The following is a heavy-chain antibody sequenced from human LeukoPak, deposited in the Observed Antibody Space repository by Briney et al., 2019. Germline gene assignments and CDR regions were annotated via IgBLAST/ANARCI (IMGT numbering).Heavy chain of an antibody. V-gene: IGHV1-69*04. CDR3: ARGYYYGSGRYY. Sequence: SVKVSCKASGGTFSSYAISWVRQAPGQGLEWMGRIIPILGIANYAQKFRGRVTITADKSTSTAYMELSSLRSEDTAVYYCARGYYYGSGRYYWGQGTLVTVSS. CDR2: IIPILGIA. D-gene: IGHD3-10*01. CDR1: GGTFSSYA. J-gene: IGHJ4*02.